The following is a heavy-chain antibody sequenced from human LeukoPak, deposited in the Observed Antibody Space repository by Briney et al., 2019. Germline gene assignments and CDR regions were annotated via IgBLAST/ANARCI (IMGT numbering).Heavy chain of an antibody. Sequence: PGGSLRLSCAASGFTFDDYGMSWVRQAPGKGLEWFSGINWNGGSTGYADSVKGRFTISRDNAKNSLYLQMNSLRAEDTALYYCARVKGDYAGWRAFDIWGQGTMVTVSS. V-gene: IGHV3-20*04. CDR3: ARVKGDYAGWRAFDI. D-gene: IGHD4-23*01. CDR1: GFTFDDYG. J-gene: IGHJ3*02. CDR2: INWNGGST.